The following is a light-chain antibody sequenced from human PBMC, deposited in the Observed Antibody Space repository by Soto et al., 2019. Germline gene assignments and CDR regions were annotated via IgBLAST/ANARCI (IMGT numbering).Light chain of an antibody. J-gene: IGLJ7*01. CDR2: GNS. CDR3: QPYASSLSGAV. V-gene: IGLV1-40*01. Sequence: QSVLTQPPSVSGAPGQRVTISCTGSSSNIGAGYDVHWYQQLPGTAPKLLIYGNSNRPSGVPDRFSGSKSGTSASLAITGLQAEDEADYSCQPYASSLSGAVFGGGTQLTVL. CDR1: SSNIGAGYD.